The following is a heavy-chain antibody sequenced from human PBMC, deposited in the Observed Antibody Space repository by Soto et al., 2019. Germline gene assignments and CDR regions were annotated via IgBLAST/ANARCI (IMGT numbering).Heavy chain of an antibody. J-gene: IGHJ6*02. CDR2: ISAYNGNT. CDR1: GYTFTSYG. CDR3: ARDPGRITMIFVLNKPWGPGSYYGMDV. D-gene: IGHD3-22*01. V-gene: IGHV1-18*01. Sequence: ASVKVSCKASGYTFTSYGISWVRQAPGQGLEWMGWISAYNGNTNYAQKLQGRVTMTTDTSPSTVFMELSSLRSKDTAVYYCARDPGRITMIFVLNKPWGPGSYYGMDVWGQGTTVTVSS.